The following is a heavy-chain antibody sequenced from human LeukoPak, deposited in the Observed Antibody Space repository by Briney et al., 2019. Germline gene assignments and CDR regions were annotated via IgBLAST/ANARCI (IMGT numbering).Heavy chain of an antibody. J-gene: IGHJ3*02. CDR2: IIPIFGTA. Sequence: GASVKVSCKASGGTFSSYAISWVRQAPGQGLEWMGRIIPIFGTANYAQNFQGRVTITTDESTSTAYMELSSLRSEDTAVYYCAREGEDSDYVWGSYAFDIWGQGTMVTVSS. D-gene: IGHD3-16*01. CDR3: AREGEDSDYVWGSYAFDI. V-gene: IGHV1-69*05. CDR1: GGTFSSYA.